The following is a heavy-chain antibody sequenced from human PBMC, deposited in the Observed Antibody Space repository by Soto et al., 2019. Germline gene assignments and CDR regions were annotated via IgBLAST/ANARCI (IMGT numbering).Heavy chain of an antibody. V-gene: IGHV4-59*01. CDR1: GGSISSYY. CDR2: IYYSGST. J-gene: IGHJ4*02. Sequence: PSETLSLTCTVSGGSISSYYWSWIRQPPWKGLEWIGYIYYSGSTNYNPSLKSRVTISVDTSKNQFSLKLSSVTAADTAVYYCARGGSGYDQKVLFLYRGQGTLVTVSS. D-gene: IGHD5-12*01. CDR3: ARGGSGYDQKVLFLY.